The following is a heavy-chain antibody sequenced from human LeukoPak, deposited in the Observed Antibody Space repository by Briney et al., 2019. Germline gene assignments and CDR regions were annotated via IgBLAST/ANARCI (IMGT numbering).Heavy chain of an antibody. CDR1: GGSISSYY. V-gene: IGHV4-39*07. J-gene: IGHJ4*02. CDR3: ARDFPEGNGAITMLRGVRLHRRTYFDY. D-gene: IGHD3-10*01. CDR2: IYYTGST. Sequence: SETLSLTCTVSGGSISSYYWGWIRQSPGKGLEWIGSIYYTGSTYYNPYLKSRVTISLDTSKNQFSLKLTSVTAADTAVYYCARDFPEGNGAITMLRGVRLHRRTYFDYWGQGTLVTVSS.